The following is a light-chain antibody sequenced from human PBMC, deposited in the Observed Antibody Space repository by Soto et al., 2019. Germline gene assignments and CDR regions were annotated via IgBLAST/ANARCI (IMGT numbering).Light chain of an antibody. CDR1: SSDVGNYIY. V-gene: IGLV2-14*01. CDR3: SSYTSSTTPLV. Sequence: QCALAQPASVARSRGQSIAISCTRTSSDVGNYIYVSWYQQHPGKAPKLMIYEISNRPSGISNRFSGSKSGNTASLTISGLQAQDEADYYCSSYTSSTTPLVFGTGTKVTVL. J-gene: IGLJ1*01. CDR2: EIS.